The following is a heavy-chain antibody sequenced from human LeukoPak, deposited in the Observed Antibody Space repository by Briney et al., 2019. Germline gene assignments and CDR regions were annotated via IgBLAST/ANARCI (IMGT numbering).Heavy chain of an antibody. V-gene: IGHV3-23*01. Sequence: GGSLRLSCAASGFTFSGYAMSWVRQAPGKGLVWVSAISGSGGSTYYADSVKGRFTIYRDNSKNTLYLQMNSLRAEDTAVYYCAKDHLLCSTTSCYSLFDYWGQGTLVTVSS. J-gene: IGHJ4*02. CDR3: AKDHLLCSTTSCYSLFDY. CDR2: ISGSGGST. D-gene: IGHD2-2*01. CDR1: GFTFSGYA.